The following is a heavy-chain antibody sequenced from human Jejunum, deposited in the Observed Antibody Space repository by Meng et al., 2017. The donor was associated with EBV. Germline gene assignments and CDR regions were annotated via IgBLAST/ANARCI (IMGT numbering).Heavy chain of an antibody. Sequence: QVQLVQSGAEVKGPGVSVKVSCKASGYTFTNDGVSWVRQAPGQGLEWMGWISAYNGNTDSAQKLQGRVTMTTDTPTSTAYMELRSLRSDDTAVYYCTILSHCDGGICYSYDYWGQGTLVTVSS. J-gene: IGHJ4*02. CDR3: TILSHCDGGICYSYDY. CDR1: GYTFTNDG. V-gene: IGHV1-18*01. D-gene: IGHD2-15*01. CDR2: ISAYNGNT.